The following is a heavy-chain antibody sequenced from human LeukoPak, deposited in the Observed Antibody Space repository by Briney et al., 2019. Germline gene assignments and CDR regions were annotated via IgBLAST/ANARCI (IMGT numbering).Heavy chain of an antibody. D-gene: IGHD4-11*01. Sequence: GGSLRLSCAASGFIFSHYGMHWVRRAPGKGLEWVAVIWSDGSNRLYAGSVKGRFTISRDNSQNTVFLQMNSLRVVDTAMYYCARDAQRGFDYSNSLEYWGHGTLVTVSS. V-gene: IGHV3-33*01. CDR1: GFIFSHYG. CDR3: ARDAQRGFDYSNSLEY. CDR2: IWSDGSNR. J-gene: IGHJ4*01.